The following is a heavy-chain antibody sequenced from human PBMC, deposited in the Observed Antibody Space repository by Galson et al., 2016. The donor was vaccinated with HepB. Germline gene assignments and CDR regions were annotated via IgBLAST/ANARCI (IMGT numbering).Heavy chain of an antibody. Sequence: SLRLSCAASGFTFSSEAMTWVRQPPGKGLEWLSSISASASPTYYADSVRGRFTISRDNSKKTVYLQMNSLRVEDTAIYYCGATTQGGSWGQGTLVTVSS. V-gene: IGHV3-23*01. J-gene: IGHJ5*02. CDR2: ISASASPT. CDR3: GATTQGGS. CDR1: GFTFSSEA. D-gene: IGHD1-26*01.